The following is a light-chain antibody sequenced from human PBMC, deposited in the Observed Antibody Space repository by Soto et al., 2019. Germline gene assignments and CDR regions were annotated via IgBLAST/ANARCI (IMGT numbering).Light chain of an antibody. CDR3: GTWDNSLIASYV. CDR1: SSNIGNNY. J-gene: IGLJ1*01. V-gene: IGLV1-51*01. CDR2: DND. Sequence: QSLLTQPPSVSAAPGQKGTISCSGSSSNIGNNYVSWYQQLPGTAPKLLIYDNDERPSGIPDRFSGSKSGTSATLGITGLQTGDEADYYCGTWDNSLIASYVFGSGTKVTVL.